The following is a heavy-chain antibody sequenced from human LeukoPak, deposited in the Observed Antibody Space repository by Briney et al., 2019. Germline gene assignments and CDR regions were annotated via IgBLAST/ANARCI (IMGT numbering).Heavy chain of an antibody. CDR3: ARGETRNDY. D-gene: IGHD3-16*01. V-gene: IGHV1-18*04. CDR1: GYTFTGYY. CDR2: ISPYNGNT. Sequence: ASVKVSCKASGYTFTGYYMHWVRQAPGQGLEWMGWISPYNGNTNFAQKPQGRVTMTTDTSTSTAYLGLRSLRSDDTAVYYCARGETRNDYWGQGTLDTVSS. J-gene: IGHJ4*02.